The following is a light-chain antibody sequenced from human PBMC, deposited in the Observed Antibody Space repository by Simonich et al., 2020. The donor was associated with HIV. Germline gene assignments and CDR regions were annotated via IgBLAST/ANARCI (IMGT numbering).Light chain of an antibody. CDR2: DAS. CDR3: QQYDNLPPKLT. Sequence: IQMTQSPSSLSASVGDRVNITCRASQGIRNDLGWYQQKPGKAPKLLIYDASNLETGVPSRFSGSGSGTDFTFTISSLQPEDIATYYCQQYDNLPPKLTFGGGTKVEIK. CDR1: QGIRND. J-gene: IGKJ4*01. V-gene: IGKV1-33*01.